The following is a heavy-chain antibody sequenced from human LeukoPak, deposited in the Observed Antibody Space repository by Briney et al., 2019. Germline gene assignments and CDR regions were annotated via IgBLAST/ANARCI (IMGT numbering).Heavy chain of an antibody. CDR1: GFTFSSYE. J-gene: IGHJ6*03. CDR3: ASLPTYSSSWYRNFYYYMDV. V-gene: IGHV3-48*03. CDR2: ISSNGSTI. Sequence: PGGSLRLSCAASGFTFSSYEMNWVRQAPGKGLEWVSYISSNGSTIYYADSVKGRFTISRDNAKNSLYLQMNSLRAEDTAVYYCASLPTYSSSWYRNFYYYMDVWGKGTTVTVSS. D-gene: IGHD6-13*01.